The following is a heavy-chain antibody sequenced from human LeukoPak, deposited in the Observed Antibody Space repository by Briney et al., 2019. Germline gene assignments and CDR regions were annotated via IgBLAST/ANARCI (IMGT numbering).Heavy chain of an antibody. Sequence: SETLSLTCTVSGGSISSSSYYWGWIRQSPGKGLEWIGSIYYSGSTYYNPSLKSRVTISVDTSKNQFSLKLSSVTAADTAVYYCARRRSGSNKRNFDYWGQGTLVTVSS. D-gene: IGHD3-3*01. CDR3: ARRRSGSNKRNFDY. V-gene: IGHV4-39*01. J-gene: IGHJ4*02. CDR1: GGSISSSSYY. CDR2: IYYSGST.